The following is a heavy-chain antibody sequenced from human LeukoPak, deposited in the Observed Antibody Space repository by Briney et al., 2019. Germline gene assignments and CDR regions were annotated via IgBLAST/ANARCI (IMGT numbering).Heavy chain of an antibody. Sequence: ASVKVSCKASGYTCTTYDINWVRQATGQGLEGMGWMNPNSGNTGYAQKVQGRVTITRKHYIGTAYMELSSLRSEDTAVYYCARELGYGMSGIYYGLHDAFDIWGQGTMVTVSS. CDR3: ARELGYGMSGIYYGLHDAFDI. CDR1: GYTCTTYD. V-gene: IGHV1-8*03. J-gene: IGHJ3*02. CDR2: MNPNSGNT. D-gene: IGHD1-26*01.